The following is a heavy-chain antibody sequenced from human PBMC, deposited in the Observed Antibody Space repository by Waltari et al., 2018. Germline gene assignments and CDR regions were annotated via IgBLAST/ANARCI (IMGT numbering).Heavy chain of an antibody. J-gene: IGHJ4*02. V-gene: IGHV3-74*01. Sequence: EVQLVESGGGLVQPGGSLRLSCAASGLSFSTYWMHWVRQGPGKGLVGVSSINGDESTTNYADSVKGRFTISRDNAKNTLYLQMNSLRAEDTAVYYCAAPHSTSWYVSDYWGQGALVTVSS. CDR3: AAPHSTSWYVSDY. CDR1: GLSFSTYW. D-gene: IGHD2-2*01. CDR2: INGDESTT.